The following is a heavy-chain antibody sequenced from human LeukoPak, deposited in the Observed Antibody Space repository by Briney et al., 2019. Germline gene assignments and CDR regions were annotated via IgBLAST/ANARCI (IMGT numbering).Heavy chain of an antibody. CDR1: GGSISSYY. CDR2: IYTSGST. D-gene: IGHD3-9*01. V-gene: IGHV4-4*07. Sequence: SETLSLTRTVSGGSISSYYWSWIRQPAGKGLEWIGRIYTSGSTNYNPSLKSRVTMSVDTSKNQFSLKLSSVTAADTAVYYCARGGAGYDILTGYYVYYYYMDVWGKGTTVTVSS. J-gene: IGHJ6*03. CDR3: ARGGAGYDILTGYYVYYYYMDV.